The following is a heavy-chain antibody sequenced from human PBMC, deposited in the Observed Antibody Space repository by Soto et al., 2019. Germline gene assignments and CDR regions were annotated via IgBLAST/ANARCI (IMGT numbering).Heavy chain of an antibody. V-gene: IGHV3-23*01. J-gene: IGHJ4*02. CDR3: AKDVEGGSLFRGAFDY. Sequence: LRLSCVASRFTFTSYAMSWVRQAPGKGLEWVAAISASGGATIHADSVKGRLTISRDNSKNTLYLQMNSLRAEDTAVYYCAKDVEGGSLFRGAFDYWGQGTQVTVSS. D-gene: IGHD1-26*01. CDR2: ISASGGAT. CDR1: RFTFTSYA.